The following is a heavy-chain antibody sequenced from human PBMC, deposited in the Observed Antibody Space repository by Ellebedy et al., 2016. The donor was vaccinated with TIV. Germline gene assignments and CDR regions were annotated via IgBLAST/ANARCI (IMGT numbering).Heavy chain of an antibody. CDR3: VRHGQFDY. J-gene: IGHJ4*02. CDR1: GGSITSGYY. V-gene: IGHV4-39*01. Sequence: SETLSLTXTVSGGSITSGYYWGWIRQPPGKGLVWIGAVYYSGSTYYNPSLKSRVTLSVDTSKNQFSLELESVTAADTAVYYCVRHGQFDYWGQGTLVTVSS. CDR2: VYYSGST.